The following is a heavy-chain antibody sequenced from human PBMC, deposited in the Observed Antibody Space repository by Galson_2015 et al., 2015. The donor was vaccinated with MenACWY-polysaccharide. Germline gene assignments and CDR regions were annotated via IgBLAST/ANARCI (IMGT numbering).Heavy chain of an antibody. Sequence: SLRLSCAASGFTFSSYSMNWVRQAPGKGLEWVSSISSSSSYIYYADSVKGRFTISRDNAKNSLYLQMNSLRAEDTAVYYCARDARHSYGYGYYYYYGMDVWGQGTTVTVSS. CDR1: GFTFSSYS. V-gene: IGHV3-21*04. CDR2: ISSSSSYI. J-gene: IGHJ6*02. CDR3: ARDARHSYGYGYYYYYGMDV. D-gene: IGHD5-18*01.